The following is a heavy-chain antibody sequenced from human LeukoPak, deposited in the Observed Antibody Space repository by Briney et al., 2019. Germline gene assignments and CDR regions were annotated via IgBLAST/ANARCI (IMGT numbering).Heavy chain of an antibody. J-gene: IGHJ6*03. CDR3: AKGSGWEASYFYYYMDV. CDR1: GGSISGSNYY. Sequence: SETLSLTCTVSGGSISGSNYYWGWIRQPPGKGLEWIGSIHYSGSTYYNPSLKSRVTISLDKSKNQFSLKLSSVIAADTAVYFCAKGSGWEASYFYYYMDVWGKGTTVTISS. D-gene: IGHD1-26*01. CDR2: IHYSGST. V-gene: IGHV4-39*07.